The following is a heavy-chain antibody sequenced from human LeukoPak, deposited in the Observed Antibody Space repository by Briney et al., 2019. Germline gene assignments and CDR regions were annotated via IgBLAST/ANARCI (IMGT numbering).Heavy chain of an antibody. Sequence: GGSLRLSCAASGFTFNNYAMNWVRQAPGKGLEWVSAISGSGGSTYYADSVKGRFTISRDNSKNTLYLQMNSLRAEDTAVYYCAKVWQWLVQAAFDIWGQGTMVTVSS. CDR3: AKVWQWLVQAAFDI. CDR2: ISGSGGST. J-gene: IGHJ3*02. V-gene: IGHV3-23*01. CDR1: GFTFNNYA. D-gene: IGHD6-19*01.